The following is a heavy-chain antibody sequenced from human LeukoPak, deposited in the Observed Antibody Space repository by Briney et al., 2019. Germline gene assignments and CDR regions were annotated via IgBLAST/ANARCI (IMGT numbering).Heavy chain of an antibody. V-gene: IGHV4-61*02. D-gene: IGHD6-6*01. CDR2: IYTSGST. CDR3: ARNIPARPQDY. CDR1: GGSISSGNYY. J-gene: IGHJ4*02. Sequence: SETLSLTCTVSGGSISSGNYYWSWIGQPAGKGLEWIGRIYTSGSTNYNPSLKSRVTISVDTSKNQFSLKLSSVTAADTAVYYCARNIPARPQDYWGQGTLVTVSS.